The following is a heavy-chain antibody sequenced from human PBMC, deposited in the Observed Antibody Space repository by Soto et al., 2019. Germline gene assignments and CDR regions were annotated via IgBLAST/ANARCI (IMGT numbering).Heavy chain of an antibody. CDR2: IVVGSGNT. V-gene: IGHV1-58*01. CDR1: GFTFTSSA. Sequence: WASVKVSCKASGFTFTSSAVQWVRQARGQRLEWIGWIVVGSGNTIYAQKFQGRVTITRDLSTSTAYMELNSLRSEDTAVYYCAAKGQQHLGYYNGMDVWGQGTTVTVSS. CDR3: AAKGQQHLGYYNGMDV. J-gene: IGHJ6*02. D-gene: IGHD6-13*01.